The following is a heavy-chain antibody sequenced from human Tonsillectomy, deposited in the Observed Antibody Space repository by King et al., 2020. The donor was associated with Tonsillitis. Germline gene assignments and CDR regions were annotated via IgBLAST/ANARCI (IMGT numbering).Heavy chain of an antibody. D-gene: IGHD2-15*01. CDR3: SRTSDVVVVVAASLAAFDI. J-gene: IGHJ3*02. CDR1: GYTFTGYY. V-gene: IGHV1-2*02. CDR2: INPNNGAT. Sequence: VQLVQSGAEVKKPGASVKVSCKASGYTFTGYYMHWVRQAPGQGLEWMGWINPNNGATNYGQKFQGRVTMTRDTSISTAYMELSSLSSDDTAVYYCSRTSDVVVVVAASLAAFDIWGQGTKVTVSS.